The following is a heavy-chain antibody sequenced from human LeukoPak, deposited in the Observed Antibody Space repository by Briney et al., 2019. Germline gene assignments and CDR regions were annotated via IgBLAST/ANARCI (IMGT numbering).Heavy chain of an antibody. CDR1: GGSISSSSYY. V-gene: IGHV4-39*01. D-gene: IGHD6-19*01. CDR2: IYYSGST. Sequence: SETLSLTCTVSGGSISSSSYYWGWIRQPPGKGLEWIGSIYYSGSTYYNPSLKSRVTISVDTSKNQFSLKLSSVTAADTAVYYCARRITVAGTPYYFDYWGQGTLVTVSS. J-gene: IGHJ4*02. CDR3: ARRITVAGTPYYFDY.